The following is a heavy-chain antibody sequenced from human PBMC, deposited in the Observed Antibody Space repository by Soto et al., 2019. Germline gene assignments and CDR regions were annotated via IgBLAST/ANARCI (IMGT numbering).Heavy chain of an antibody. D-gene: IGHD2-2*01. CDR2: ISWNSGSI. V-gene: IGHV3-9*01. CDR1: GFTFDDYA. Sequence: GGSLRLSCAASGFTFDDYAMHWVRQAPGKGLEWVSGISWNSGSIGYADSVKGRFTISRDNAKNSLYLQMNSLRAEDTALYYCAKGRCSSTSCPLSYWGQGTLVTVSS. CDR3: AKGRCSSTSCPLSY. J-gene: IGHJ4*02.